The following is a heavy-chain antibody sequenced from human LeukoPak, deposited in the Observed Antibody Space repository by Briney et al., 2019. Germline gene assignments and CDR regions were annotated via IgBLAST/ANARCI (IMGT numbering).Heavy chain of an antibody. J-gene: IGHJ4*02. CDR1: GFTFSSYA. V-gene: IGHV3-30-3*01. CDR3: AKAELGVDTFFDY. D-gene: IGHD3-3*01. CDR2: ISYDGSNK. Sequence: GGSLRLSCAASGFTFSSYAMHWVRQAPGKGLEWVAVISYDGSNKYYADSVKGRFTISRDNSKRTLFLQMNSLRAEDTAFYYCAKAELGVDTFFDYWGQGTLVTVSS.